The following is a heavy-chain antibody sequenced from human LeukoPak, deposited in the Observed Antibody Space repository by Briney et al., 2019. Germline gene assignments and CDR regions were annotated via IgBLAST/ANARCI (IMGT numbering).Heavy chain of an antibody. CDR1: GFTFTDYG. CDR3: ARATPLLLGIIRFDT. V-gene: IGHV3-69-1*01. D-gene: IGHD1-14*01. Sequence: PGGSLRLSCATSGFTFTDYGINWVRQAPGKGLEWVSYISNSGILYADSVKGRFTISRDIARNSLYLQMNSLRTEDTAVYYCARATPLLLGIIRFDTWGQGTQVTVSS. J-gene: IGHJ5*02. CDR2: ISNSGI.